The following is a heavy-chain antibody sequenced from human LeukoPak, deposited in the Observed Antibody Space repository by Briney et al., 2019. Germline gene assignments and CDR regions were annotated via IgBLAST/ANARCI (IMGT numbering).Heavy chain of an antibody. V-gene: IGHV4-59*01. CDR1: GGSISSYY. Sequence: PSETLSLICTVSGGSISSYYWSWIRQPPGKGLEWIGYIYYSGSTNYNPSLKSRVTISVDTSKNQFSLKLSSVTAADTAVYYCAMGDYYDSSGYPLLYYWGQGTLVTVSS. D-gene: IGHD3-22*01. J-gene: IGHJ4*02. CDR2: IYYSGST. CDR3: AMGDYYDSSGYPLLYY.